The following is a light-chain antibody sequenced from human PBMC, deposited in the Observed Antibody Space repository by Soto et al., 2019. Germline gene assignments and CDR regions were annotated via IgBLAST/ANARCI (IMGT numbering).Light chain of an antibody. CDR3: QQYDRLPST. J-gene: IGKJ2*01. V-gene: IGKV1-33*01. Sequence: DIQTTQSPSSLSASVGDRLTITCQASQDIVNQLNWYQHKPGKAPILLIYDASVLETGVPSRFSWTVSGTNFAFVVNSLLPEDFATYFCQQYDRLPSTFGQGTNLDIK. CDR1: QDIVNQ. CDR2: DAS.